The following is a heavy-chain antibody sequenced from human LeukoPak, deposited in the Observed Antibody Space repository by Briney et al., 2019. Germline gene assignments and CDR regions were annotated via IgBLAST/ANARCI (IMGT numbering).Heavy chain of an antibody. D-gene: IGHD2-2*01. J-gene: IGHJ6*03. Sequence: PGGSLRLSCAASGFTFRTYLMHWVRQAPGKGLVWVSRINSDGSSTSYADSVKGRFTISRDNAKNTLYLQMNSLRAEDTAIYYCARDHCSTTSCPGYYYYYYMDVWGKGTTVTVSS. CDR1: GFTFRTYL. CDR3: ARDHCSTTSCPGYYYYYYMDV. CDR2: INSDGSST. V-gene: IGHV3-74*01.